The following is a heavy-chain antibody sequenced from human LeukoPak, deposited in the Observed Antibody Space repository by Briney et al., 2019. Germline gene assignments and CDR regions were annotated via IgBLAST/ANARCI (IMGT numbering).Heavy chain of an antibody. J-gene: IGHJ4*02. D-gene: IGHD6-19*01. V-gene: IGHV4-59*12. CDR3: AREPGYSSGSVD. CDR2: IYYSGST. CDR1: GGSISSYY. Sequence: PSETLSLTCTVSGGSISSYYWSWIRQPPGKGLEWIGYIYYSGSTNYNPSLKSRVTISVDTSKNQFSLKLSSVTAADTAVYYCAREPGYSSGSVDWGQGTLVSVSS.